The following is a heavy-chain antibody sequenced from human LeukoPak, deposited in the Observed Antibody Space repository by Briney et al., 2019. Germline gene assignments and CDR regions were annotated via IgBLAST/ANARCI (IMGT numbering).Heavy chain of an antibody. CDR2: IGDSGGGT. CDR1: GFTFSSYA. J-gene: IGHJ4*02. D-gene: IGHD6-13*01. V-gene: IGHV3-23*01. CDR3: GRGLTVAGGTDY. Sequence: GGSLRLSCAAYGFTFSSYAMSWVRQAPGKGLEWVSVIGDSGGGTYYADSVKGRFTIARDNSKNTLYLQMDSLRVEDTAVYYCGRGLTVAGGTDYWGQGTLVTVSS.